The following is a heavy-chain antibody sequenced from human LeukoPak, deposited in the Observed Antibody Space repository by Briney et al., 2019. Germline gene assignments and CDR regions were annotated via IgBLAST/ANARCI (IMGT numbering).Heavy chain of an antibody. CDR1: GGSISSYY. CDR2: IYYSGST. V-gene: IGHV4-59*01. J-gene: IGHJ3*02. D-gene: IGHD2-2*01. Sequence: PSETLSLTCTVSGGSISSYYWSWIRQPPGKGLEWIGYIYYSGSTNYNPSLKSRVTISVDTSKNQFSLKLSSVTAADTAVYYCARGFVPAAIRGAFDIWGQGTMVTVSS. CDR3: ARGFVPAAIRGAFDI.